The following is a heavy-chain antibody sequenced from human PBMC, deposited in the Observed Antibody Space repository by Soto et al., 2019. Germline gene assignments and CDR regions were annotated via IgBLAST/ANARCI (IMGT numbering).Heavy chain of an antibody. CDR2: MNPNSGNT. CDR3: ARGGDHIVVVVAATQDWFDP. Sequence: GASVKVSCKASGYTFTSYDINWVRQATGQGLEVMGWMNPNSGNTGYAQKFQGRVTMTRNTSISTAYMELSSLRSEDTAVYYCARGGDHIVVVVAATQDWFDPWGQGTLGTVSP. CDR1: GYTFTSYD. J-gene: IGHJ5*02. D-gene: IGHD2-15*01. V-gene: IGHV1-8*01.